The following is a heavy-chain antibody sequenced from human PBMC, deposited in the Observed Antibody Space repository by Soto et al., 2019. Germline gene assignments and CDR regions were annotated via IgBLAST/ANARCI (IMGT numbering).Heavy chain of an antibody. V-gene: IGHV1-3*01. CDR3: ARDLGVATTFDY. D-gene: IGHD2-15*01. Sequence: GASVKVSFKASGYTFTSYAMHWLRQAPGQRLEWMGWINAGNGNTKYSQKFQGRVTITRDTSASTAYMELSSLRSEDTAVYYCARDLGVATTFDYWGQGTLVTVSS. CDR1: GYTFTSYA. CDR2: INAGNGNT. J-gene: IGHJ4*02.